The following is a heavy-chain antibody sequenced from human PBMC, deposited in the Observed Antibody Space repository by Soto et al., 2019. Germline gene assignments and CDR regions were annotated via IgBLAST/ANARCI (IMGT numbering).Heavy chain of an antibody. J-gene: IGHJ4*02. V-gene: IGHV3-23*01. CDR2: ISGTGGTT. CDR1: GFTFYNYA. CDR3: VRSIATRREVDY. Sequence: EVQLLESGGGLVQPGGSLRLSCAASGFTFYNYAMSWVRQAPGKGLEWVSGISGTGGTTYYADSVKGRFTIFRDNSQNTLYLQMNSLRAEDTALYYCVRSIATRREVDYWGQGTLVTVSS. D-gene: IGHD6-6*01.